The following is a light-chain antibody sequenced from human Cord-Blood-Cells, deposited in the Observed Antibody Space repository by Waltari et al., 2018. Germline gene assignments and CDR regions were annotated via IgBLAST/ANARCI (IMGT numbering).Light chain of an antibody. V-gene: IGLV2-23*01. CDR2: EGR. CDR3: CSYAGSSTYV. J-gene: IGLJ1*01. Sequence: QSALPQPASVSGSPGQSTTISCTGTSSDVGSYNLFSWYQQHPGKAPKLMIYEGRKRPSGVSNRFSGSKSGTTASLTISGLQAEDEADYYCCSYAGSSTYVFGTGTKVTVL. CDR1: SSDVGSYNL.